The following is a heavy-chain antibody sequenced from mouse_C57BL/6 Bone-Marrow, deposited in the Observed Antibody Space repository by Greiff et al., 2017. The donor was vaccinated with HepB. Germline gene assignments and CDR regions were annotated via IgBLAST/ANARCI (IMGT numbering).Heavy chain of an antibody. CDR2: INPNNGGT. J-gene: IGHJ2*01. Sequence: EVKLQQSGPELVKPGASVKISCKASGYTFTDYYMNWVKQSHGKSLEWIGDINPNNGGTSYNQKFKGKATLTVDKSSSTAYMELRSLTSEDSAVYYCARYATTVVAGGYWGQGTTLTVSS. CDR3: ARYATTVVAGGY. V-gene: IGHV1-26*01. D-gene: IGHD1-1*01. CDR1: GYTFTDYY.